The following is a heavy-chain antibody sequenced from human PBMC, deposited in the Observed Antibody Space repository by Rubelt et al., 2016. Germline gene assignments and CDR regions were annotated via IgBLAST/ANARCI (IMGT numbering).Heavy chain of an antibody. J-gene: IGHJ4*02. CDR1: GFTFSSYG. Sequence: EVQLVESGGGLVQPGGSLRLSCAASGFTFSSYGMSWVRQAPGKGLEWVSSISGYAGGGSTYYADSVKGRFTISRDDSKDTLYLQMNSLRAEDTALYYCVRGYYSLDDYWGQGTLVTVSS. CDR3: VRGYYSLDDY. V-gene: IGHV3-23*04. CDR2: ISGYAGGGST. D-gene: IGHD4-23*01.